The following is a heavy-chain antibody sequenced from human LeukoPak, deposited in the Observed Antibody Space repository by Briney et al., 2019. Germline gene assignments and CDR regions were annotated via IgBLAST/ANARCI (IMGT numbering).Heavy chain of an antibody. J-gene: IGHJ5*02. Sequence: SETLSLTCTVSGGSISTYYWSWIRQPAGKDLEWIGHIYSSGSTNYNPSPKSRVTMSVDTSKNQLSLKLNSVTAADTAVYYCARGYGSGSNWFDPWGQGTLVIVSS. CDR1: GGSISTYY. D-gene: IGHD3-10*01. CDR3: ARGYGSGSNWFDP. CDR2: IYSSGST. V-gene: IGHV4-4*07.